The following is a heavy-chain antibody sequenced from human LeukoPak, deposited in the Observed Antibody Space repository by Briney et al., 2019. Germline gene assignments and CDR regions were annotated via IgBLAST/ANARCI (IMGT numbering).Heavy chain of an antibody. J-gene: IGHJ4*02. D-gene: IGHD2-15*01. CDR2: ISGGDHKT. CDR3: AKYSARGPQRFDC. V-gene: IGHV3-23*01. Sequence: GGSLRLSCAASGFTFSTYAMSWVRQAPGKGLEWVSAISGGDHKTYNADSVKGRFTTSRDDSKSTLFLQMNSLRVEDTAVYYCAKYSARGPQRFDCWGQGTLVTVSS. CDR1: GFTFSTYA.